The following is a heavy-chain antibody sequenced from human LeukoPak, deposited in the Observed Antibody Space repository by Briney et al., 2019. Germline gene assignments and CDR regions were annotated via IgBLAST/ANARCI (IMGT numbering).Heavy chain of an antibody. CDR3: ARGRSITLLRGVAMSDGFDI. J-gene: IGHJ3*02. D-gene: IGHD3-10*01. V-gene: IGHV3-21*06. Sequence: GGPLRLSCAASGFTFSNYGMNGVRRAPGKGLEWVSFTDTSGRYVYYGDSVKGRFTISRDNAKNLLFLQMHGLRAEDTALYYCARGRSITLLRGVAMSDGFDIWGQGAMVAVSS. CDR1: GFTFSNYG. CDR2: TDTSGRYV.